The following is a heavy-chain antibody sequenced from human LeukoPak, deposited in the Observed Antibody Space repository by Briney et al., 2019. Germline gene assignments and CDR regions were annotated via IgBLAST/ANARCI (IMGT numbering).Heavy chain of an antibody. CDR2: VKGDGRTT. J-gene: IGHJ4*02. D-gene: IGHD5-18*01. CDR3: ETGHSYGYAY. CDR1: GLTFRDFW. V-gene: IGHV3-74*03. Sequence: RGSLRLSCAASGLTFRDFWMHGVRQPPGKGLVWVALVKGDGRTTLYSDSVEDRFTISRVNTNNTVYLQMNSLRGDDSVVYYCETGHSYGYAYWGQGVLVTVSS.